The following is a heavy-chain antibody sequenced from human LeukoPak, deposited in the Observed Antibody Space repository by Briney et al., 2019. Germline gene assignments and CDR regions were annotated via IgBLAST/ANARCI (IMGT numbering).Heavy chain of an antibody. CDR3: AKWGDFDVLTGYYVPDF. CDR2: ITGSGGNT. CDR1: GFTFSNHA. V-gene: IGHV3-23*01. J-gene: IGHJ4*02. D-gene: IGHD3-9*01. Sequence: GSLRLSCAASGFTFSNHAMSWVRQAPGKGLEWVSAITGSGGNTYYADSVKGRFTISRDNSKNTLYLQMNSLRDEDTAVYYCAKWGDFDVLTGYYVPDFWGQGTLVTVSS.